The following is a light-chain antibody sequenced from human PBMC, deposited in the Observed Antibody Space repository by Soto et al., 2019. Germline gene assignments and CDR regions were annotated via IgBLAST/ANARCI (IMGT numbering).Light chain of an antibody. CDR3: SSYTSSNTLYV. V-gene: IGLV2-14*01. CDR1: SSDDGGYNY. Sequence: QSALTQPASVSGSPGQSITISCTGTSSDDGGYNYVSWYQQHSGKAPKLMIYDVNNRPSGVSDRFSGSKSGNTASLTISGLQAEDEADYFCSSYTSSNTLYVLGAGTKLTVL. CDR2: DVN. J-gene: IGLJ1*01.